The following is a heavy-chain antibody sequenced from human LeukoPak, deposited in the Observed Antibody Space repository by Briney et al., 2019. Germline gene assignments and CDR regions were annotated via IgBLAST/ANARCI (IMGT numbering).Heavy chain of an antibody. Sequence: GGSLRLSCLTSGFTFSTNAMSWVRQAPGKGLEWISGISGSGASTYYADSVTGRFTISRDNSRNTLYLQMSSLRGDDTAVYYCAKDVGKWESLHFSDYWGQGTLVTVSS. CDR3: AKDVGKWESLHFSDY. D-gene: IGHD1-26*01. CDR1: GFTFSTNA. CDR2: ISGSGAST. V-gene: IGHV3-23*01. J-gene: IGHJ4*02.